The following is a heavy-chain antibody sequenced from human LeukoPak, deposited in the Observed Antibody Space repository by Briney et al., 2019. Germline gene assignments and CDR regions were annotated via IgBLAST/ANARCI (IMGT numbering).Heavy chain of an antibody. CDR3: AKTSGSPYAAFDI. CDR1: GFTFSSYW. J-gene: IGHJ3*02. V-gene: IGHV3-7*01. CDR2: IKQDGSEK. D-gene: IGHD1-26*01. Sequence: GGSLRLSCAASGFTFSSYWMSWVRQAPGKGLEWVANIKQDGSEKYYVDSVKGRFTISRDNAKNSLYLQMNSLRAEDTAVYYCAKTSGSPYAAFDIWGQGTMVTVSS.